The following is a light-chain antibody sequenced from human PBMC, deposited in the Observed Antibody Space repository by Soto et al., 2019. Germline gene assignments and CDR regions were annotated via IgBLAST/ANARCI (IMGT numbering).Light chain of an antibody. V-gene: IGKV1-5*03. J-gene: IGKJ1*01. CDR2: KVS. CDR3: QQYETFSGT. CDR1: QSSSAW. Sequence: DIQMTQSPSTLSASVGDRVSINCRASQSSSAWLAWYQEKPGEAPRLLIYKVSTLEIGVPSRFSGSVSGTEFTLTISSLQPDDVATYYCQQYETFSGTFGPGTKV.